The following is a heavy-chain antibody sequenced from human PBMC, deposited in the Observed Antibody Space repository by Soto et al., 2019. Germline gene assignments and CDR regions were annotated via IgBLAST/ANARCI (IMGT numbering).Heavy chain of an antibody. D-gene: IGHD6-19*01. Sequence: QVQLVQSGAEVKKPGASVKVSCKASGYTFSSYALHWVRQAPGQRLERMGWINAANGNVKYSQKFQGRVTITRDTSASTAYMELSRLRSEDTAVYYCASAVGQFDPWGQGTLVTVSS. J-gene: IGHJ5*02. CDR1: GYTFSSYA. CDR3: ASAVGQFDP. CDR2: INAANGNV. V-gene: IGHV1-3*01.